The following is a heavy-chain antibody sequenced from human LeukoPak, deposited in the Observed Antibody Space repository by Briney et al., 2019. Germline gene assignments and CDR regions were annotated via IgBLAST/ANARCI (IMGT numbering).Heavy chain of an antibody. CDR1: GGSVSSGSYY. V-gene: IGHV4-61*01. J-gene: IGHJ4*02. CDR2: VYYTGST. Sequence: PSETLSLTCTVSGGSVSSGSYYWSWVRQSPGKGLEWIGYVYYTGSTNYNPSLKSRVTISINTSKNQFSLRLTSVTAADTAVYHCARLMAPPRNCFDYWGQGSLVIVSS. CDR3: ARLMAPPRNCFDY. D-gene: IGHD1-14*01.